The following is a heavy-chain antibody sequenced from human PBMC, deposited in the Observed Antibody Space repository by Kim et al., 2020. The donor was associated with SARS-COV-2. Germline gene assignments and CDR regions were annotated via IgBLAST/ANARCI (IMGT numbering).Heavy chain of an antibody. D-gene: IGHD4-17*01. CDR3: ARDRNDYGDQDFDY. Sequence: GGSLRLSCAASGFTFSSYAMHWVRQAPGKGLEWVAVISYDGSNKYYADSVKGRFTISRDNSKNTLYLQMNSLRAEDTAVYYCARDRNDYGDQDFDYWGQGTLVTVSS. J-gene: IGHJ4*02. V-gene: IGHV3-30*04. CDR1: GFTFSSYA. CDR2: ISYDGSNK.